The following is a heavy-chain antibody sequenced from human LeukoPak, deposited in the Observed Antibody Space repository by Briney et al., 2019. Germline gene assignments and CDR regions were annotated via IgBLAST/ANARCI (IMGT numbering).Heavy chain of an antibody. CDR1: GFTFSSYA. D-gene: IGHD6-19*01. CDR3: AKTTTGYSSGRYPGWPVDY. Sequence: GGSLRLSCAASGFTFSSYAMHWVRQAPGKGLEWVAVISYDGSNKYYADLVKGRFTISRDNSKNTVYLQMNSLRVEDTAVYYCAKTTTGYSSGRYPGWPVDYWGQGTLVTVSS. CDR2: ISYDGSNK. V-gene: IGHV3-30*04. J-gene: IGHJ4*02.